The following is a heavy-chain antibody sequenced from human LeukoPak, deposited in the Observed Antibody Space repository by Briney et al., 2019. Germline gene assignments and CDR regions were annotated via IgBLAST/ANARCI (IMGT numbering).Heavy chain of an antibody. Sequence: KASETLSLTCAVYGVSFSGYYWGWIRQPPGKGLEWIGSIYYSGSTYYNPSLKSRVTISVDTSKNQFSLKLSSVTAADTAVYYCARAYYYDSSGYYFDAFDIWGQGTMVTVSS. V-gene: IGHV4-34*01. J-gene: IGHJ3*02. D-gene: IGHD3-22*01. CDR3: ARAYYYDSSGYYFDAFDI. CDR2: IYYSGST. CDR1: GVSFSGYY.